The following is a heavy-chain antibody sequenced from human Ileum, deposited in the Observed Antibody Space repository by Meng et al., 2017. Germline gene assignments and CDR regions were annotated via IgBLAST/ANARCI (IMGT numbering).Heavy chain of an antibody. Sequence: RLVHAGAEVNKPGASVKGSGKASGYTFSSYDINWVRQATGQGLEWMGWMNPNSGNTNYAQKFHGRVTMTRNTSISTAYLELSSLISEDTAIYYCAGRRPYGDYPISNYWGQGTLVTVSS. J-gene: IGHJ4*02. D-gene: IGHD4-17*01. CDR3: AGRRPYGDYPISNY. V-gene: IGHV1-8*01. CDR2: MNPNSGNT. CDR1: GYTFSSYD.